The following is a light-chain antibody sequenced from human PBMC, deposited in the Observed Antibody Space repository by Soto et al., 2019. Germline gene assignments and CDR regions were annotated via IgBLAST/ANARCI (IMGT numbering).Light chain of an antibody. Sequence: EIVMTQSPATLSVSPGERATLSCRASQSVSSNLAWYQQKPGQAPRLLIYGASTRATGIPARFSGSGSGTEFTLTISSLQSEDFAVYYCQQYNNWPPVTFVQGTKVEIK. CDR1: QSVSSN. V-gene: IGKV3-15*01. CDR2: GAS. J-gene: IGKJ1*01. CDR3: QQYNNWPPVT.